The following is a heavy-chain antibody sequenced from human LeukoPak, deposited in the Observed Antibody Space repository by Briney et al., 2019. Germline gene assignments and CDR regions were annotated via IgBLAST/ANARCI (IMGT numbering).Heavy chain of an antibody. Sequence: GGSLRLSCAASGFTFSSYAMSWVRQAPGKGLEWVSAISGSGGSTYYADSVKGRFTISRDNSKNTLYLQMNSLRAEDTAVYYCARTTYYYDSSGYPGLYYFDYWGQGTLVTVSS. CDR2: ISGSGGST. CDR3: ARTTYYYDSSGYPGLYYFDY. V-gene: IGHV3-23*01. J-gene: IGHJ4*02. D-gene: IGHD3-22*01. CDR1: GFTFSSYA.